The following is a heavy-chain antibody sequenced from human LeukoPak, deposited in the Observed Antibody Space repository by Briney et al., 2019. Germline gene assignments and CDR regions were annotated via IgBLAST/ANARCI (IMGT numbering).Heavy chain of an antibody. CDR3: AKDLYGSGSSNWFDP. D-gene: IGHD3-10*01. CDR1: GFTFDDYA. CDR2: ISWNSGSI. V-gene: IGHV3-9*01. J-gene: IGHJ5*02. Sequence: GRSLRLSCAASGFTFDDYAMHWVRQAPGKGLEWVSGISWNSGSIGYADSVKGRFTISRDNAKNSLYLQVNSLRAEDTALYYCAKDLYGSGSSNWFDPWGQGTLVTVSS.